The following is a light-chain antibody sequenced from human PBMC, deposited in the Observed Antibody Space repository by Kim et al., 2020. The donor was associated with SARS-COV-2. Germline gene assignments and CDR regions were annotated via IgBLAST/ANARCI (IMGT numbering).Light chain of an antibody. CDR3: QQYHSVPFT. CDR2: DAS. CDR1: EDIRNY. Sequence: SASLGDRVTITCQASEDIRNYLSWYQLKPGKALKLLIHDASNLETGVPSRFSGSGSGTDFTFTINSLQPEDIATYYCQQYHSVPFTFGQGTKLEI. V-gene: IGKV1-33*01. J-gene: IGKJ2*01.